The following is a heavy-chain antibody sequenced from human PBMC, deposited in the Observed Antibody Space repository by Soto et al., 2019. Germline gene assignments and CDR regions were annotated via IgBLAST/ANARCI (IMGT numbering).Heavy chain of an antibody. CDR2: VFHTGST. Sequence: SETLSLTCTVSHGSISSYYWSWVRQPPGKGLEWIGYVFHTGSTNYNPSLKSRVTISVDTSKNQFSLDLASVTSADTAMYYCARSVGNAGWHDYWGQGTLVTVSS. CDR3: ARSVGNAGWHDY. J-gene: IGHJ4*02. CDR1: HGSISSYY. D-gene: IGHD1-1*01. V-gene: IGHV4-59*01.